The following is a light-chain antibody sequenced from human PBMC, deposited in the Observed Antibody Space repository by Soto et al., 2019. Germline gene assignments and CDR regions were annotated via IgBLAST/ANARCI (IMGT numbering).Light chain of an antibody. Sequence: IVLTQSPGTLSLSPGERATLSCRASQSVSINYLAWYQQKPGQAPRLLIYGASSRATGIPDRFSGSGSGTDFTLTISRLEPEDFAVYYCQQHGSSPQTFGQGTKVDI. CDR2: GAS. CDR1: QSVSINY. CDR3: QQHGSSPQT. J-gene: IGKJ1*01. V-gene: IGKV3-20*01.